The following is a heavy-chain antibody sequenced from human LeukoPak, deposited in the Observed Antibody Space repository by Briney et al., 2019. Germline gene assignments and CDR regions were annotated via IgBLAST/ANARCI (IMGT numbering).Heavy chain of an antibody. Sequence: ASVKVSCKASGYTFTSYYMHWVRQAPGQGLEWMGIINPSGGSTSYAQKFQGRVTMTRDMSTSTVYMELSSLRSEDTAVYYYARVDCGSGAFDYWGQGTLVTVSS. CDR1: GYTFTSYY. D-gene: IGHD3-10*01. J-gene: IGHJ4*02. CDR2: INPSGGST. V-gene: IGHV1-46*01. CDR3: ARVDCGSGAFDY.